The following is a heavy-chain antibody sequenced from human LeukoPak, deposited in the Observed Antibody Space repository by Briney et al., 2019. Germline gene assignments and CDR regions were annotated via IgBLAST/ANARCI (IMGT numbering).Heavy chain of an antibody. J-gene: IGHJ4*02. CDR2: IYYSGST. Sequence: SQTLSLTCTVSGGSISIGDYHWSWIRQPPGKGLEWIGYIYYSGSTYYNPSLKSRVTTSLDSSKNQFSLKLSSVTAADTAVCSCARYYTSGVYFDYWGQGTLVTVSS. V-gene: IGHV4-30-4*01. D-gene: IGHD3-10*01. CDR1: GGSISIGDYH. CDR3: ARYYTSGVYFDY.